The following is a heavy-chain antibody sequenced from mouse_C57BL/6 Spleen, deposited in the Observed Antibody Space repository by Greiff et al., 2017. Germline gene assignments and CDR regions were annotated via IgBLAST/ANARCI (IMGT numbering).Heavy chain of an antibody. V-gene: IGHV1-64*01. J-gene: IGHJ3*01. Sequence: VQLQQSGAELVKPGASVKLSCKASGYTFTSYWMHWVKQRPGQGLEWIGMIHPNSGSTNYNEKFKSKATLTVDKSSSTAYMQLSSLTSEDSAVYYCARRRDYDGFAYWGQGTLVTVSA. D-gene: IGHD2-4*01. CDR3: ARRRDYDGFAY. CDR1: GYTFTSYW. CDR2: IHPNSGST.